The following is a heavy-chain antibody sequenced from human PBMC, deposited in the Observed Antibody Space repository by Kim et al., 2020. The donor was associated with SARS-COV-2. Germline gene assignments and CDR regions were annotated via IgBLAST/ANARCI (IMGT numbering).Heavy chain of an antibody. Sequence: ASVKVSCKASGYTFTGYYMHWVRQAPGQGLEWMGRINPNSGGTNYAQKFQGRVTMTRDTSISTAYMELSRLRSDDTAVYYCARGRGRIAVAGTREYYYYYGMDVWGQGTTVTVSS. J-gene: IGHJ6*02. D-gene: IGHD6-19*01. CDR2: INPNSGGT. V-gene: IGHV1-2*06. CDR1: GYTFTGYY. CDR3: ARGRGRIAVAGTREYYYYYGMDV.